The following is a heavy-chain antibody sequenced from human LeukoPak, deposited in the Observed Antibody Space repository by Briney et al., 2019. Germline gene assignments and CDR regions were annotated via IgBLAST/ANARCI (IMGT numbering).Heavy chain of an antibody. CDR3: ARDWNR. Sequence: SETLSLTCTVSGGSISSYYWSWIRQPPGKGLEWIGSVYHSGSIYYNPSLKSRVTISVDTSKSQFSLYMDSVTAADTAVYYCARDWNRWGQGTLVTVSS. CDR1: GGSISSYY. D-gene: IGHD1-1*01. V-gene: IGHV4-59*12. J-gene: IGHJ4*02. CDR2: VYHSGSI.